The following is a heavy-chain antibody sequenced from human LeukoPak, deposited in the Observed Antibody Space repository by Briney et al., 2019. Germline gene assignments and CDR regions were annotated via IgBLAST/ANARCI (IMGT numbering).Heavy chain of an antibody. CDR2: FNSAGSST. CDR1: GFTFSGYW. CDR3: ARASYYYYYYMDV. V-gene: IGHV3-74*01. J-gene: IGHJ6*03. Sequence: GGSLRLSSAASGFTFSGYWMHWGRQAPGKGLVWVSRFNSAGSSTSYADSVKGRFTISRDNAKNTLYLQRNSLRAEDTAVYYSARASYYYYYYMDVWGKGTTVTVSS.